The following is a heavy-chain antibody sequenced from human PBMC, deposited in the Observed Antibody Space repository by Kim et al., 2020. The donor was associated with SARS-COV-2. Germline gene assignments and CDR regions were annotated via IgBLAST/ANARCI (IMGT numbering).Heavy chain of an antibody. V-gene: IGHV7-4-1*02. J-gene: IGHJ5*02. D-gene: IGHD3-3*01. Sequence: ASVKVSCKASGYTFTSYAMNWVRQAPGQGLEGMGWINTNTGNPTYAQGFTGRFVFSLDTFVSTAYLQISSLKAEDTAVYYCASTFWSGYTNWFDPWGQGTLVTVSS. CDR2: INTNTGNP. CDR1: GYTFTSYA. CDR3: ASTFWSGYTNWFDP.